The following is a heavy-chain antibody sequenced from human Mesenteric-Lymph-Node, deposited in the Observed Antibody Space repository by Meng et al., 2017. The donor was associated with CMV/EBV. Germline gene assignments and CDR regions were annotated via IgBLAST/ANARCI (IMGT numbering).Heavy chain of an antibody. CDR2: ISIDGSSI. V-gene: IGHV3-74*01. CDR3: VAWGVQYYGMDV. Sequence: GESLKISCEASGFTFSTSWMHWVRQAPGKGLVWVSRISIDGSSIKYADSVKGRFTASRDNAKNTLYLQMNSLRVEDTAVYYCVAWGVQYYGMDVWGQGTTVTVSS. J-gene: IGHJ6*02. D-gene: IGHD3-16*01. CDR1: GFTFSTSW.